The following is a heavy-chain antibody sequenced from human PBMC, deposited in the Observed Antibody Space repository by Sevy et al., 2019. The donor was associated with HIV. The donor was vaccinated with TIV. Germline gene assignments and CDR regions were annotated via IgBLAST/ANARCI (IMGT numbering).Heavy chain of an antibody. J-gene: IGHJ6*02. D-gene: IGHD2-2*01. V-gene: IGHV4-59*01. CDR2: IYYSGST. CDR1: GGSISSYY. Sequence: SETLSLTCTVSGGSISSYYWSWIRQPPGKGLEWIGYIYYSGSTNYNPSLKSRVTISVDTSKNQFSLQLSSVTAADTAVYYCARSWIPAATLYYYGMDVWGQGTTVTVSS. CDR3: ARSWIPAATLYYYGMDV.